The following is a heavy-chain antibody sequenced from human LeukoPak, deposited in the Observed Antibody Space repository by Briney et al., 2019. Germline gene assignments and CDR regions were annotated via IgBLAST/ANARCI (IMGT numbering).Heavy chain of an antibody. CDR2: ISSSSSYI. CDR3: ARGGDPDHDAFDI. J-gene: IGHJ3*02. V-gene: IGHV3-21*01. CDR1: GFTFSSYS. Sequence: GGSLRLSCAASGFTFSSYSMNWVRQAPGKGLEWVSSISSSSSYIYYADSVKGRFTISRDNAKNSLYLQMNSLRAEDTAVYYCARGGDPDHDAFDIWGQGTMVTVSS. D-gene: IGHD3-10*01.